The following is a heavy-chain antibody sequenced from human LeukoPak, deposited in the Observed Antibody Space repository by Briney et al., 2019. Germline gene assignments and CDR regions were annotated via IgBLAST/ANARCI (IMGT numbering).Heavy chain of an antibody. CDR1: GFTFSNYG. V-gene: IGHV3-30*03. CDR2: ISYDGSNK. D-gene: IGHD3-10*01. Sequence: GGSLRLSCAASGFTFSNYGMHWVRQAPGKGLEWVAVISYDGSNKYYADSVKGRFTISRDNSKNTLYLQMNSLRAEDTAVYYCARVYYYDSGSRWGDYFDYWGQGTLVTVSS. CDR3: ARVYYYDSGSRWGDYFDY. J-gene: IGHJ4*02.